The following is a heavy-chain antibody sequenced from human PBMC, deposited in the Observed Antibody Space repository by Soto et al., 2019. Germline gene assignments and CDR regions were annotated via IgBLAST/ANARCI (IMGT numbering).Heavy chain of an antibody. Sequence: GGSLRLSCAASGFTFSSYAMSWVRQAPGKGLEWVSAISGSGGSTYYADSVKGRFTISRDNSKNTLYLQMNSLRAEDTAVYYCAKNEFSSGRYYYYGMDVWGQGTTVTVSS. CDR2: ISGSGGST. CDR1: GFTFSSYA. V-gene: IGHV3-23*01. D-gene: IGHD6-6*01. J-gene: IGHJ6*02. CDR3: AKNEFSSGRYYYYGMDV.